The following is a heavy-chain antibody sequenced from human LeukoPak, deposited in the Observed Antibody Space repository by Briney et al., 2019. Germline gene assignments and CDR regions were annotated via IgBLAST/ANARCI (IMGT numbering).Heavy chain of an antibody. J-gene: IGHJ4*02. V-gene: IGHV3-30-3*01. CDR3: ARDGYYYDSSGYFNFDY. Sequence: GGSLRLSCAASGFTFSSYAMHWVRQAPGKGLEWVAVIPYDGSNKYYADSVKGRFTISRDNSKNTLYLQMNSLRAEDTAVYYCARDGYYYDSSGYFNFDYWGQGTLVTVSS. D-gene: IGHD3-22*01. CDR2: IPYDGSNK. CDR1: GFTFSSYA.